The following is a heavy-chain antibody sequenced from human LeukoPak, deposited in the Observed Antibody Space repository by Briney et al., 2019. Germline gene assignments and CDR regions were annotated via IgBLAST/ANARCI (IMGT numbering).Heavy chain of an antibody. J-gene: IGHJ4*02. CDR3: ARHAGYSSGWFFFDY. D-gene: IGHD6-19*01. Sequence: PSETLSLTCTVSGGSTSSSSYDWGWIRQPPGKGLEWIGSIYYSGSTYYNPSLKSRVTISVDTSKNQFSLKLSSVTAADTAVYYCARHAGYSSGWFFFDYWGQGTLVTVSS. CDR2: IYYSGST. V-gene: IGHV4-39*01. CDR1: GGSTSSSSYD.